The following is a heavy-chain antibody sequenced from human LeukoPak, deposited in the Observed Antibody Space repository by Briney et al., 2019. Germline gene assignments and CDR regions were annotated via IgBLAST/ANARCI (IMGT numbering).Heavy chain of an antibody. CDR1: GFTFSSYA. J-gene: IGHJ4*02. V-gene: IGHV3-23*01. CDR3: AKDMGPAVPAAEFDY. CDR2: TGGSGSST. Sequence: PGGSLRLSCAASGFTFSSYAMSWVRQAPGKGLEWVSATGGSGSSTYYADSVKGRFTISRDNFKNTLYLQMNSLRADDTAVYYCAKDMGPAVPAAEFDYWGQGTLVTVSS. D-gene: IGHD2-2*01.